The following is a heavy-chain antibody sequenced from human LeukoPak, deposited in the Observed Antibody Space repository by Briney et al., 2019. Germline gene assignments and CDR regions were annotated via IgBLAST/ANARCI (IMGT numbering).Heavy chain of an antibody. D-gene: IGHD1-26*01. Sequence: GGSLRLSCAASGSTFSSYGMHWVRQAPGKGLEWVAVISYDGSNKYYADSVKGRFTISRDNSKNTLYLQMNSLRAEDTAVYYCAKDGVRGALDAFDIWGQGTMVTVSS. J-gene: IGHJ3*02. CDR3: AKDGVRGALDAFDI. V-gene: IGHV3-30*18. CDR2: ISYDGSNK. CDR1: GSTFSSYG.